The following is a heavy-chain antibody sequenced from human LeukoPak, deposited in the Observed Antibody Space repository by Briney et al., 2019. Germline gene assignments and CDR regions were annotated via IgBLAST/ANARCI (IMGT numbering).Heavy chain of an antibody. CDR2: INHSGST. V-gene: IGHV4-34*01. CDR3: ARVKGGIAAFDY. Sequence: PSETLSLTRAVYGGSFSGYYWGWIRQPPGKGLEWIGEINHSGSTNYNPSLKSRVTISVDTSKNQFSLKLSSVTAADTAVYYCARVKGGIAAFDYWGQGTLVTVSS. CDR1: GGSFSGYY. J-gene: IGHJ4*02. D-gene: IGHD6-13*01.